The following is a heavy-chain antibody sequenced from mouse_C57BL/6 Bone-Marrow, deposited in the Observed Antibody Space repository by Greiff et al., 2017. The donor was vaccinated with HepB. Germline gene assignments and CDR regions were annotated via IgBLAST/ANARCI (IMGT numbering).Heavy chain of an antibody. D-gene: IGHD1-1*01. Sequence: QVQLKESGAELVKPGASVKLSCKASGYTFTSYWMQWVKQRPGQGLEWIGEIDPSDSYTNYNQKFKGKATLTVDTSSSTAYMQLSSLTSEDSAVYYCATYYGSPWYFDVWGTGTTVTVSS. V-gene: IGHV1-50*01. CDR2: IDPSDSYT. CDR3: ATYYGSPWYFDV. CDR1: GYTFTSYW. J-gene: IGHJ1*03.